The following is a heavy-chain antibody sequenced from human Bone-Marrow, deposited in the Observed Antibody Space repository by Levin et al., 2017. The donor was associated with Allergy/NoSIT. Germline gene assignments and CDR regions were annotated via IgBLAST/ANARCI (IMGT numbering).Heavy chain of an antibody. Sequence: SQTLSLTCTVSGGSISSGGYYWSWIRQHPGKGLEWIGYIYYSGSTYYNPSLKSRVTISVDTSKNQFSLKLSSVTAADTAVYYCARESVSPMVHYFDYWGQGTLVTVSS. CDR1: GGSISSGGYY. CDR3: ARESVSPMVHYFDY. CDR2: IYYSGST. D-gene: IGHD3-10*01. V-gene: IGHV4-31*03. J-gene: IGHJ4*02.